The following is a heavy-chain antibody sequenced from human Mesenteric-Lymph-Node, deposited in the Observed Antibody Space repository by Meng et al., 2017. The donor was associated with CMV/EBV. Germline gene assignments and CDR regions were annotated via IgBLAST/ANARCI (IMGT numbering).Heavy chain of an antibody. CDR2: INHSGSA. J-gene: IGHJ4*02. CDR3: ARGSSYDILTGYFDY. V-gene: IGHV4-34*01. Sequence: VQFHQWGAGLVKPSETLSVTCAVYGGSFSGYYWNWIRQSPEKGLEWIGEINHSGSATYNPSFTSRIIISVDTSTNQISLNMSSVTAADTAVYYCARGSSYDILTGYFDYWGQGALVTVSS. CDR1: GGSFSGYY. D-gene: IGHD3-9*01.